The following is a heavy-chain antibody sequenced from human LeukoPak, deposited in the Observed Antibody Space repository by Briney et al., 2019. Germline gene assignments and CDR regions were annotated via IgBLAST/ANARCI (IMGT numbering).Heavy chain of an antibody. CDR3: ARQTGSGLFILP. CDR1: GGSISSSSYN. CDR2: VYYSGST. V-gene: IGHV4-39*01. D-gene: IGHD3/OR15-3a*01. J-gene: IGHJ4*02. Sequence: SETLSLTCTVSGGSISSSSYNWGWIRQPPGKGLGWIGSVYYSGSTYYNPSLKSRVTMSVDTSKNQFSLRLTSVTAADTAVYYCARQTGSGLFILPGGQGTLVTVSS.